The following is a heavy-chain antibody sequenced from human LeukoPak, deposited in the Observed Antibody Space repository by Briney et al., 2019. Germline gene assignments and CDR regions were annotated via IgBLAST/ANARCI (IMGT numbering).Heavy chain of an antibody. CDR3: ARVGQLAFDY. CDR1: GGSISSYY. Sequence: PSETLSLTCTVSGGSISSYYWSWIRQPPGKGLEWIGYIYYSGSTNYNPSLKSRVTISVDTSKNQFSLRLSSVTAADTAVYYCARVGQLAFDYWGQGTLVTVSS. D-gene: IGHD6-13*01. V-gene: IGHV4-59*12. CDR2: IYYSGST. J-gene: IGHJ4*02.